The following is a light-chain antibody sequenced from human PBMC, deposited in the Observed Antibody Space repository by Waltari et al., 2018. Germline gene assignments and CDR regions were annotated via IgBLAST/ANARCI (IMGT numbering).Light chain of an antibody. V-gene: IGLV3-21*02. CDR2: RDS. CDR1: NIGSKS. J-gene: IGLJ3*02. Sequence: SYVLSQPPSVSVAPGQTARVTCGGNNIGSKSGHWYQQKPGQGPVLVIYRDSVRPSGSPGRLSGSNSGNTATLSISRVEAGDEADYYCQVWDNSSDHVVFGGGTTVTVL. CDR3: QVWDNSSDHVV.